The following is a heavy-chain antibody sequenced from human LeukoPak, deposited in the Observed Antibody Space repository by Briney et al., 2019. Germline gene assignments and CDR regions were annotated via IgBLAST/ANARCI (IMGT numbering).Heavy chain of an antibody. CDR1: GFIFTSYA. D-gene: IGHD2-2*03. Sequence: TGGSLRLSCAASGFIFTSYAMSWVRQAPGKGLEWVSAISGSGGSTYYADSVKGRFTISRDNSKNTLYLQMNSLRAEDTAAYYCARDVYVGYCSSTSCYWEYYFDYWGQGTLVTVSS. CDR2: ISGSGGST. CDR3: ARDVYVGYCSSTSCYWEYYFDY. V-gene: IGHV3-23*01. J-gene: IGHJ4*02.